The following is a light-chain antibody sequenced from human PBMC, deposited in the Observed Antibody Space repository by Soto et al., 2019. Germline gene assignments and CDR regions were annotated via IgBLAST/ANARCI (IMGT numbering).Light chain of an antibody. Sequence: QSVLTQPASVSGSPGQSITISCTGTSSDVGSYNYVSWYQQHPGKAPKLMIYEVSNRPSGVSNRFSGSKSGNTASLTISGLQAEDEGNYYCSSYTSIITRVFGGGTQLTVL. J-gene: IGLJ3*02. CDR2: EVS. CDR1: SSDVGSYNY. V-gene: IGLV2-14*01. CDR3: SSYTSIITRV.